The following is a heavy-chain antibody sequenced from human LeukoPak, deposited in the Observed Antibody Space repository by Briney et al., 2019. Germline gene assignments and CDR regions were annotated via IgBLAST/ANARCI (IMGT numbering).Heavy chain of an antibody. CDR3: QATIVRELSMGY. J-gene: IGHJ4*02. Sequence: PAGSLSLTCTVSGYSISSNYYWCLRQPPPGRGVGGIWSIYHSESTYYTPSLKSRVTISVDTSKNQFSRKLSSVTAADTAVYYCQATIVRELSMGYGGQGTLVTVSS. CDR1: GYSISSNYY. D-gene: IGHD3-10*01. CDR2: IYHSEST. V-gene: IGHV4-38-2*02.